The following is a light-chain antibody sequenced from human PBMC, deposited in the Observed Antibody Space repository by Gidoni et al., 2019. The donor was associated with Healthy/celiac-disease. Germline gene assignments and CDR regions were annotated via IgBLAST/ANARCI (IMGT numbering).Light chain of an antibody. J-gene: IGKJ4*01. Sequence: AIRITQSPSSLSASTGDRVTITCRASQGISSYLAWYQQKPGKAPKLLIYAASTLQSGVPSRFSGSGSGTDFNLTISCLQSEDFATYYCQQYYSYHPTFGGXTKVEIK. V-gene: IGKV1-8*01. CDR2: AAS. CDR1: QGISSY. CDR3: QQYYSYHPT.